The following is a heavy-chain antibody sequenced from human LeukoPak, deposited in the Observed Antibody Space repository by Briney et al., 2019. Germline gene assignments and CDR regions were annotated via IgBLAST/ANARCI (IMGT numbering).Heavy chain of an antibody. CDR3: AKISGYYPSDY. CDR1: GFTFSTYS. Sequence: GGSLRLSCAASGFTFSTYSMTWVRQAPGKGLEWISHISAASWGIRYADSVKGRFTISRDNSKNTLFLQMYSLRAEDTATYYCAKISGYYPSDYWGQGTLVTVSS. V-gene: IGHV3-48*01. J-gene: IGHJ4*02. CDR2: ISAASWGI. D-gene: IGHD3-22*01.